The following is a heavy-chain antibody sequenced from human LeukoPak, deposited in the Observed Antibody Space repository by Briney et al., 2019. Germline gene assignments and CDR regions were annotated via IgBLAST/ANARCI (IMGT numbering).Heavy chain of an antibody. CDR1: GGSISSGNYY. CDR2: IYHSGST. Sequence: SETLCLTCTVSGGSISSGNYYWSWIRQPPGKGLEWIGFIYHSGSTYYNPSLKSRVTISVDTSENQFSLKLSSVTAADTAVYYCARDGGYSYGPFDYWGQGTLVTVSS. CDR3: ARDGGYSYGPFDY. J-gene: IGHJ4*02. D-gene: IGHD5-18*01. V-gene: IGHV4-30-4*01.